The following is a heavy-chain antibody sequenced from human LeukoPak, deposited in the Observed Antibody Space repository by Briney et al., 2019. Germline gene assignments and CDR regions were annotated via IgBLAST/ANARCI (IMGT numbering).Heavy chain of an antibody. CDR3: AKRSRTVTTIDS. CDR1: GFTFSSFA. Sequence: GGSLRLSCAASGFTFSSFAMSWVRQAPDKGLDWVSAVSVSGDISYYADSVKGRFTISRDNSKNTLYLQMNSLRAEDTALYYCAKRSRTVTTIDSWGRGTLVTVSS. V-gene: IGHV3-23*01. J-gene: IGHJ4*02. CDR2: VSVSGDIS. D-gene: IGHD4-11*01.